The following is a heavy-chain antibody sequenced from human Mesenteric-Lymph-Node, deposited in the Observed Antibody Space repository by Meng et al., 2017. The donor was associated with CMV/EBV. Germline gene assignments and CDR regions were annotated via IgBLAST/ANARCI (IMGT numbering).Heavy chain of an antibody. J-gene: IGHJ3*01. CDR1: GYTFPSFD. D-gene: IGHD3-10*01. V-gene: IGHV1-8*01. Sequence: ASVKVSCKASGYTFPSFDINWVRQATGQGLEWVGWMNPNSGNTGYAPKFQGRVTFTRATSVSTAYMELSSLRSEDTAVYYCARRSPIYYGAFDLWGQGTMVTVSS. CDR2: MNPNSGNT. CDR3: ARRSPIYYGAFDL.